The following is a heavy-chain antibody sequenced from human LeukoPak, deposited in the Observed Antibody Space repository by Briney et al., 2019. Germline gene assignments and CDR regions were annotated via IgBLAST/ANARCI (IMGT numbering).Heavy chain of an antibody. CDR1: GGSISSYY. CDR2: IYYSGST. D-gene: IGHD6-13*01. J-gene: IGHJ6*03. CDR3: ARHSIAAAGNYYYYYMDV. V-gene: IGHV4-59*01. Sequence: SETLSLTCTVSGGSISSYYWSWIRQPPGKGLEWIGYIYYSGSTNYNPSLKSRVTISVDTSKNQFSLKLSSVTAADTGVYYCARHSIAAAGNYYYYYMDVWGKGTTVTVSS.